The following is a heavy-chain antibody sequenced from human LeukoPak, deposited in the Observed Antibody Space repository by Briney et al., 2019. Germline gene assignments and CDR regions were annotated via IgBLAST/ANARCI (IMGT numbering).Heavy chain of an antibody. J-gene: IGHJ6*03. CDR2: INPNSGGT. Sequence: ASVKVSCKASGYTFTGYYMHWVRQAPGQGLEWMGWINPNSGGTNYAQKFQGRVTMTRDTSISTAYMELSRLRSDDTAVYYCARVEGITMVRGVINIWDYYYYMDVWGKGTTVTVSS. CDR3: ARVEGITMVRGVINIWDYYYYMDV. D-gene: IGHD3-10*01. V-gene: IGHV1-2*02. CDR1: GYTFTGYY.